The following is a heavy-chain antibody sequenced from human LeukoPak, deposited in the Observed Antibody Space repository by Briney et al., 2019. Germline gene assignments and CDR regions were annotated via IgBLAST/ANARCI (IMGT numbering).Heavy chain of an antibody. CDR3: ARHYGGRYNWFDP. V-gene: IGHV4-34*01. CDR1: GGSFSGYY. Sequence: SETLSLTCAVYGGSFSGYYWSWIRQPPGKGLEWIGEINHSGSTNYNPSLKSRVTISVDTSKNQFSLKLSSVTAADTAVYYCARHYGGRYNWFDPRGQGTLVTVSS. D-gene: IGHD3-16*01. CDR2: INHSGST. J-gene: IGHJ5*02.